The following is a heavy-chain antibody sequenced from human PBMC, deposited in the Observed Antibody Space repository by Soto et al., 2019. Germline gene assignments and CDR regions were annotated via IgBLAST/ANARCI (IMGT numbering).Heavy chain of an antibody. V-gene: IGHV1-69*08. D-gene: IGHD3-22*01. CDR2: TIPIVGTA. J-gene: IGHJ4*02. CDR3: ARKDSSSLDS. CDR1: GGTFTDYS. Sequence: QVQLVQSGAEVKTPGSSVKVSCTPSGGTFTDYSFDWVRQAPGQGLEWMGRTIPIVGTASYEQKFQGRVTITADTSPSTVYMELSSLRSEDTAVYYCARKDSSSLDSWGQGTLVTVSA.